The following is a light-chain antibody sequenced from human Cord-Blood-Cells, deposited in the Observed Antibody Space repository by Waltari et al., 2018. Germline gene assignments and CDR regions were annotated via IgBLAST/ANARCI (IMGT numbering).Light chain of an antibody. CDR1: SRAVGGFNY. CDR2: DVS. CDR3: CSYAGSYTLV. J-gene: IGLJ2*01. V-gene: IGLV2-11*01. Sequence: QSALTQPPSVSGSPGTSVTIPCPGTSRAVGGFNYASWYQQHPGKAPKPMIYDVSKRPSGVPDRFSGSKSGNTASLTISGLQAEDEADYYCCSYAGSYTLVFGGGTKLTVL.